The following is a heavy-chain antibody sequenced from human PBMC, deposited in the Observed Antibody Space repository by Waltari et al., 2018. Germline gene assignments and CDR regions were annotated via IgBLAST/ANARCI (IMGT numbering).Heavy chain of an antibody. CDR1: GFTFSRYS. V-gene: IGHV3-48*01. J-gene: IGHJ6*02. CDR2: ISSSSTI. D-gene: IGHD4-17*01. CDR3: ARDDDYGDYYYYGMDV. Sequence: EVQLVESGGGLVQPGGSLRLSGAASGFTFSRYSMTWVRRAQGKGLEWVSYISSSSTIYYADSVKGRFTISRDNAKNSLYLQMNSLRAEDTAVYYCARDDDYGDYYYYGMDVWGQGTTVTVSS.